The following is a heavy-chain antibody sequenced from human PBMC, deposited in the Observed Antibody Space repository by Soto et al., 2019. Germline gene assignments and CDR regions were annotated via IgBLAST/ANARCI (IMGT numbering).Heavy chain of an antibody. CDR2: VYYTGGT. CDR3: ASRLAVSPKYYFDY. J-gene: IGHJ4*02. Sequence: QVQLQESGPGLVRPSETLSLTCTVSGGSISTYYWTWIRQPPGKGLEWIGCVYYTGGTTYNPSLTSRVTISVDTSKNQFSLRLNSVTAADTAVYYCASRLAVSPKYYFDYWGQGTPVTVSS. CDR1: GGSISTYY. D-gene: IGHD6-19*01. V-gene: IGHV4-59*08.